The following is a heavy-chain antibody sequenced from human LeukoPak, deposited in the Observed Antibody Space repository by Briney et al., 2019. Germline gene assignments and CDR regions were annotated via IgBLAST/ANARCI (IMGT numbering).Heavy chain of an antibody. V-gene: IGHV3-23*01. D-gene: IGHD2-15*01. J-gene: IGHJ4*02. Sequence: GSLRLSCAASGFTFNSYAMSWVRQAPGKGLEWVSAISGSGGSTYYADSVKGRFTISRDNSKNTLYLQMNSLRAEDTAVYYCAKGGRVPVSNIDYWGQGTLVTVSS. CDR3: AKGGRVPVSNIDY. CDR2: ISGSGGST. CDR1: GFTFNSYA.